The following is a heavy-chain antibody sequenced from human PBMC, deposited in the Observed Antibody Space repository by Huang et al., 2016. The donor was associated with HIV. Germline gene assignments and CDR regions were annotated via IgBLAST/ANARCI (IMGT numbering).Heavy chain of an antibody. J-gene: IGHJ5*02. CDR1: GGSMCSYY. CDR3: ASASIAARRWFDP. V-gene: IGHV4-59*01. D-gene: IGHD6-6*01. Sequence: QVQLQESGPGLVKPSETLSLTCTVSGGSMCSYYWSWIRQPPGKGLAWIGYIYYRGSTNYNPSLRSRVTISVDTSRNQFSLRLSSVTAADTAVYYCASASIAARRWFDPWGQGSLVTVSS. CDR2: IYYRGST.